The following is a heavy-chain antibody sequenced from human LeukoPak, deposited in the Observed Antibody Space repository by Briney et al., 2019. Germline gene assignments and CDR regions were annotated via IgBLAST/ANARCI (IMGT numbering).Heavy chain of an antibody. CDR3: ARDSTVFFDY. J-gene: IGHJ4*02. CDR2: IYNSGAT. CDR1: GVSISSSY. Sequence: PSETLSLTCTVSGVSISSSYWSWIRQPAGKGLEWIGRIYNSGATTYNPSLKSRVTMSVDTSNNQFSLRLSSVTAADTAVYFCARDSTVFFDYWGQGTLVTVSS. V-gene: IGHV4-4*07. D-gene: IGHD4-17*01.